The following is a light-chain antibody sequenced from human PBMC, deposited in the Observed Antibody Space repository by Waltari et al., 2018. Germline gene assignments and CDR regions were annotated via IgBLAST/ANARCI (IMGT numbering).Light chain of an antibody. J-gene: IGKJ4*01. CDR1: QSVSSN. CDR3: QQRGNWPLT. Sequence: EIVLTQSPATLYLSPGERATLSCRASQSVSSNLGWYQQKPGQAPRLLIYDASNRATGIPARFSGSGSGTDFTLTISSLESEDFAVYYCQQRGNWPLTFGGGTKVEIK. CDR2: DAS. V-gene: IGKV3-11*01.